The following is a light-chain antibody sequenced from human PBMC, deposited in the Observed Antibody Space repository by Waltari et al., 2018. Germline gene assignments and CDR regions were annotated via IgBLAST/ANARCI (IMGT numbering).Light chain of an antibody. V-gene: IGLV1-36*01. CDR2: YDD. J-gene: IGLJ1*01. CDR3: AVWDDSLSGYI. CDR1: KSNIGSNS. Sequence: QSVLTQPPSASEAARKSVTISCSGSKSNIGSNSVSWYQQLPGTAPKVLIYYDDQRASGVSGRVSGSKSGTSASLAISGLQTEDEAEYYCAVWDDSLSGYIFGTGTRLTVL.